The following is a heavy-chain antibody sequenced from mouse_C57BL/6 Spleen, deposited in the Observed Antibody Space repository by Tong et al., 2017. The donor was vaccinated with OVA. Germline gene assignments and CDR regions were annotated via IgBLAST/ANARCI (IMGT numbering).Heavy chain of an antibody. CDR2: IDPEDGET. V-gene: IGHV14-2*01. CDR3: AQMGYYGSSYHMDY. J-gene: IGHJ4*01. D-gene: IGHD1-1*01. Sequence: EVQLQESVAELVRPGASVKLSCTASGFNIKNTYMHWVKQRTEQGLEWIGRIDPEDGETKYAPKFQGKATITADTSSNTAYLQLSSLTPEDTAVYYCAQMGYYGSSYHMDYWGQGTSVTVSS. CDR1: GFNIKNTY.